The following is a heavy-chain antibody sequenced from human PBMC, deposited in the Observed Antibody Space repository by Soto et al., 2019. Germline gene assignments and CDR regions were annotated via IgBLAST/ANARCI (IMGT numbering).Heavy chain of an antibody. CDR1: GFTFSSYA. V-gene: IGHV3-23*01. CDR3: ATVPNAVWRFYYYTTVV. J-gene: IGHJ6*02. D-gene: IGHD2-8*01. Sequence: PGGSLRLSCAASGFTFSSYAMSWVRQAPGKGLEWVSAISGSGGSTYYADSVKGRFTISRDNSKNTLYLQMNSLRAEDTAVYYCATVPNAVWRFYYYTTVVRCQGPSLTV. CDR2: ISGSGGST.